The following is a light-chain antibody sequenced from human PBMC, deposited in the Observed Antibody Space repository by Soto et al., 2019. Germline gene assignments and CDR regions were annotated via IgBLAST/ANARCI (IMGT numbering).Light chain of an antibody. CDR3: QVWDSSSDHVV. Sequence: SYELTQPPSVSVAPGKTARITCGGNNIGSKSVHWYQQKPGQAPVLVISYDSDRPSGIPERFPGSNSGSTATLTISRVEAGDEADYYCQVWDSSSDHVVFGGGTKLTVL. V-gene: IGLV3-21*04. J-gene: IGLJ2*01. CDR1: NIGSKS. CDR2: YDS.